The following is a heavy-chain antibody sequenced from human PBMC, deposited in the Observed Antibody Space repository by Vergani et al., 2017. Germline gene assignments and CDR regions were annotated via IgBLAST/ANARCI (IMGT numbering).Heavy chain of an antibody. Sequence: QVQLVQSGAEVKKPGASVKVSCKASGYTFTSYAMHWVRQAPGQRLEWMGWINAGNGNPKYSQKFQGRVTITRDTSASTAYMELSSLRSEDTAVDYCAGAGTIAARRGGFDPWGQGTLVTVSS. J-gene: IGHJ5*02. D-gene: IGHD6-6*01. CDR2: INAGNGNP. V-gene: IGHV1-3*01. CDR1: GYTFTSYA. CDR3: AGAGTIAARRGGFDP.